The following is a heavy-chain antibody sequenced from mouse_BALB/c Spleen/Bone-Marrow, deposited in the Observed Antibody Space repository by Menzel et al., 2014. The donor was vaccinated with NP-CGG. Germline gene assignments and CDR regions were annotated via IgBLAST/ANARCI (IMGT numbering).Heavy chain of an antibody. CDR2: ISSGGGT. Sequence: EVQLVESGGGLVKPGGSLKLSCAGSGFTFSSYAMSWGRQTPEKRLEWVASISSGGGTYYPASVKGRFTISRGNVRNILYLQMSSLRSEDTAMYYCARGGGLRGLYPMDYWGQGTSVTVSS. CDR3: ARGGGLRGLYPMDY. V-gene: IGHV5-6-5*01. CDR1: GFTFSSYA. J-gene: IGHJ4*01. D-gene: IGHD2-4*01.